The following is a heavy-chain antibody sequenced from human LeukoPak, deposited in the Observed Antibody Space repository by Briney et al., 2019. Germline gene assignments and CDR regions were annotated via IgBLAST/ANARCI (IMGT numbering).Heavy chain of an antibody. CDR3: AKSTYYYDTFVNAFDL. V-gene: IGHV4-39*07. D-gene: IGHD3-22*01. CDR2: IYYGGST. CDR1: GGSVSSSHY. J-gene: IGHJ3*01. Sequence: SETLSLTCTVSGGSVSSSHYWDWIRQPPGKGLEWIGSIYYGGSTYYNASLRSRVTTSVDTSKSQFSLKLSSVTAADTAVYYCAKSTYYYDTFVNAFDLWGQGTVVTVSS.